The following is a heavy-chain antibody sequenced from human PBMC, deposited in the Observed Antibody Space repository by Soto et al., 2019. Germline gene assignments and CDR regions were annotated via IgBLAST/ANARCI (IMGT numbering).Heavy chain of an antibody. CDR1: GYTFTSYG. V-gene: IGHV1-18*01. J-gene: IGHJ5*02. CDR3: AGDVAAPTFDP. CDR2: ISPYNGNT. D-gene: IGHD2-21*01. Sequence: QVQLVPTGAEVKKPGASVKVSCKASGYTFTSYGISWVRQAPGQGLEWMGLISPYNGNTNYAQKLQGRVTMTTDTSTSTADMELRSLRSDDTAVYYGAGDVAAPTFDPWGQGILVTVSS.